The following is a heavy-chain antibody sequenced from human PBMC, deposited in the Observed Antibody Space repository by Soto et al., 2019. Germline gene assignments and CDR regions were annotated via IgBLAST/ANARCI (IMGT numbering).Heavy chain of an antibody. J-gene: IGHJ4*02. CDR3: ARRPRRYYGGFDY. V-gene: IGHV5-51*01. CDR1: GYSFTSYW. Sequence: PGESLKISCKGSGYSFTSYWIGWVRQMPGKGLEWMGIIYPGDSDTRYSPSFQGQVTISADKSISAAYLQWSSLKASDTAMYYCARRPRRYYGGFDYWGQGTLVTVSS. CDR2: IYPGDSDT. D-gene: IGHD4-17*01.